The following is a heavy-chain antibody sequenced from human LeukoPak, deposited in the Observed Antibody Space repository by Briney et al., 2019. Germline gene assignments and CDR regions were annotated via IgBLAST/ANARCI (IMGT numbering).Heavy chain of an antibody. CDR3: ARGAGIAAAGTDWFDP. CDR2: ISAYNGNT. CDR1: GYTFTSYG. D-gene: IGHD6-13*01. Sequence: GASVKVSCKASGYTFTSYGISWVRQAPGQGLEWMGWISAYNGNTNYAQKLQGRVTMTTDTSTSTAYLELRSLRSDDTAVYYCARGAGIAAAGTDWFDPWGQGTLVTVSS. V-gene: IGHV1-18*04. J-gene: IGHJ5*02.